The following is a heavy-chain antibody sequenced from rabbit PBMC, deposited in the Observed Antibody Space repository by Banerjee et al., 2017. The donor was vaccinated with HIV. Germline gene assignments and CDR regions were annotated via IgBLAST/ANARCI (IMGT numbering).Heavy chain of an antibody. D-gene: IGHD4-1*01. CDR3: ARDLAGVIGWNFNL. V-gene: IGHV1S45*01. Sequence: QQQLAESGGGLVKPGASLTLTCKASGFDFSGYGISWVRQAPGKGLEWIGCISAGSSGTTYYASWAKGRFTISKTSSTTVTLQMTSLTAADTATYFCARDLAGVIGWNFNLWGPGTLVTVS. J-gene: IGHJ4*01. CDR2: ISAGSSGTT. CDR1: GFDFSGYG.